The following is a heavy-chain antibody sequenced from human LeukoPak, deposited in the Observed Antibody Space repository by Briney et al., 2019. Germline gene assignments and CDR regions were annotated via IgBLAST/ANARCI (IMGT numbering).Heavy chain of an antibody. CDR3: ARCSYGRPLVNI. D-gene: IGHD3-10*02. V-gene: IGHV3-66*01. CDR1: GVTVSNH. CDR2: IDGDGST. J-gene: IGHJ3*02. Sequence: GGSLRLSCVASGVTVSNHMSWVRQAPGKGLEWVSTIDGDGSTYYADSVKGRFAISRDNSKNTLYLQVNSLRAEDTAVYYCARCSYGRPLVNIWGQGTMVTVAS.